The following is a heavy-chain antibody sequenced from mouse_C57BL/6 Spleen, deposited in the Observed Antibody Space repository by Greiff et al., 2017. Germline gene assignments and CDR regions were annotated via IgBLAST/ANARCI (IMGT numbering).Heavy chain of an antibody. J-gene: IGHJ3*01. Sequence: VQLQQSGAELVMPGASVTLSCKASGYTFTSYLLHWVKQMPGQGLEWIGEIDPSDSYTNYNQKFKGKSTLTVDKSSSTDYMQLSSVTSEDTAVYYCARSAQATGFAYWGQGTLVTVSA. D-gene: IGHD3-2*02. CDR1: GYTFTSYL. CDR3: ARSAQATGFAY. CDR2: IDPSDSYT. V-gene: IGHV1-69*01.